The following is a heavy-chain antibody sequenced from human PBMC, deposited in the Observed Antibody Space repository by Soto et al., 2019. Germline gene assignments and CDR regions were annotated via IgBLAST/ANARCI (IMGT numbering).Heavy chain of an antibody. V-gene: IGHV2-5*02. CDR2: IYWDDAK. CDR1: GFSLSTNGVG. CDR3: VSSPKVWFGAGGFDP. D-gene: IGHD3-10*01. Sequence: QITLKESGPTVVKPTETLTLTCTFSGFSLSTNGVGVGWIRQPPGKALEWLALIYWDDAKRYRPSLKSRLTTTKNTSKNQVILTTTNMDPVDTATYYCVSSPKVWFGAGGFDPWGQGTLVTVSS. J-gene: IGHJ5*02.